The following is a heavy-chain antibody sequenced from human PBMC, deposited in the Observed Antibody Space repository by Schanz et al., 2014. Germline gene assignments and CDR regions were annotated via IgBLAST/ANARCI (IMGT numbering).Heavy chain of an antibody. J-gene: IGHJ6*02. CDR2: IFYSGST. CDR1: GGSISSSSYY. CDR3: YGMDV. V-gene: IGHV4-39*03. Sequence: QLQLQESGPGLVKPSETLSLTCTVSGGSISSSSYYWGWIRQPPGKGLEWIGSIFYSGSTYYNLSLKSRVSISVDTSKTQFSLKVNSVTAADTAVYYCYGMDVWGQGTTVTVSS.